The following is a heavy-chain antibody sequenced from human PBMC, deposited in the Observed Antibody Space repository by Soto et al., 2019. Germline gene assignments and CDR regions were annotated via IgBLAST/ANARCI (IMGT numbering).Heavy chain of an antibody. D-gene: IGHD1-26*01. CDR2: ISGSGGST. CDR3: ANAYSGSYHGWFDP. V-gene: IGHV3-23*01. CDR1: GFTSSTHS. J-gene: IGHJ5*02. Sequence: GGSLRLSCVASGFTSSTHSMNWVRQAPGKGLEWVSAISGSGGSTYYADSVKGRFTISRDNSKNTLYLQMNSLRAEDTAVYYCANAYSGSYHGWFDPWGQGTLVTVSS.